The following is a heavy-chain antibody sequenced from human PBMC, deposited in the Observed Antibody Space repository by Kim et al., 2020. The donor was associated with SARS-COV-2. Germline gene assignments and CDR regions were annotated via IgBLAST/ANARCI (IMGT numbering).Heavy chain of an antibody. J-gene: IGHJ3*02. CDR1: GYTFTSCA. V-gene: IGHV1-3*04. Sequence: ASVKVSCTASGYTFTSCAIHWVRQAPGQRLEWMGWINTVTGKTRYSQKFQGRVTITRDTSASTAYMELSSLTSEDTAVYYCARDKAAAGIAFDIWGQGPMVTVSS. D-gene: IGHD6-13*01. CDR3: ARDKAAAGIAFDI. CDR2: INTVTGKT.